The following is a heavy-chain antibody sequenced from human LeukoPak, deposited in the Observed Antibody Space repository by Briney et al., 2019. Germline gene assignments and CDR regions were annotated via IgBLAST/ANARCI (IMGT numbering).Heavy chain of an antibody. Sequence: ASVKVSCKASGGTFSSYTISWVRQAPGQGLEWMGRIIPILGIANYAQKFQGRVTITADKSTSTAYMELSSLRSEDTAVYYCARDREGYSGYQYYYYMDVWGKGTTVIVSS. V-gene: IGHV1-69*04. D-gene: IGHD5-12*01. J-gene: IGHJ6*03. CDR1: GGTFSSYT. CDR3: ARDREGYSGYQYYYYMDV. CDR2: IIPILGIA.